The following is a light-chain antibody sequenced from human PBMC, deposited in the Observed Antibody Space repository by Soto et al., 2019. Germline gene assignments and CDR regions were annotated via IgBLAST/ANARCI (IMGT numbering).Light chain of an antibody. J-gene: IGKJ1*01. V-gene: IGKV2-28*01. Sequence: DIVMTQSPLSLPVTPAEPASISCRSSQSLLNSNGYNYLDWYLQKPGQSPQLLVYLGSNRASGVPARFSGSGSGTDFTLTINRVEAEDVGVYYGKQALQTPWTVGRGTKVEIK. CDR3: KQALQTPWT. CDR1: QSLLNSNGYNY. CDR2: LGS.